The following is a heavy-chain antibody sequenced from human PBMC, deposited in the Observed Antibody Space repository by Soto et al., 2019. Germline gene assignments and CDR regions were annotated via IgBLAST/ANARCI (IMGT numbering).Heavy chain of an antibody. D-gene: IGHD3-9*01. CDR1: GFTVNSNY. V-gene: IGHV3-66*01. J-gene: IGHJ4*02. Sequence: EVQLVESGGGLVQPGGSLRLSCAASGFTVNSNYMSWVRQAPGKGLEWVSVIYSDGSTYYADSEKGRFIISRDNSNNTLYFQMNSLRAEDTAVYYCATLTKYDILTGFYPCWGQGTLVTVSS. CDR3: ATLTKYDILTGFYPC. CDR2: IYSDGST.